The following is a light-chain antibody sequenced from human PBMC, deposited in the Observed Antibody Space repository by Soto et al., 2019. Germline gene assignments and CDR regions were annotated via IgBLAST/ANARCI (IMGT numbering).Light chain of an antibody. CDR1: SSDVGGYDF. Sequence: QSALTQPRSVSGSPGQSVTCSCTGTSSDVGGYDFVSWYQQHPGKAPKLMISDVSKRPSGVPDRFSGSKSGNTASLTISGLQAEDEADYYCCSYAGDLALFGGGTKVTVL. CDR3: CSYAGDLAL. J-gene: IGLJ2*01. CDR2: DVS. V-gene: IGLV2-11*01.